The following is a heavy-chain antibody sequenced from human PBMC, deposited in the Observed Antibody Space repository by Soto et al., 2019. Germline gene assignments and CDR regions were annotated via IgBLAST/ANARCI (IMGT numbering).Heavy chain of an antibody. CDR3: AREGYSGFCFDY. V-gene: IGHV1-3*05. CDR2: INAGNGNT. D-gene: IGHD5-12*01. J-gene: IGHJ4*02. Sequence: QVQLVQSGAEEKKPGASVKVSCKASGYTFTSYAMHWVRQAPGQRLEWMGWINAGNGNTKYSQKVQGRVPITRDTSASTAYVELNSLRSEDTAVYYCAREGYSGFCFDYWGQGTLVTVSS. CDR1: GYTFTSYA.